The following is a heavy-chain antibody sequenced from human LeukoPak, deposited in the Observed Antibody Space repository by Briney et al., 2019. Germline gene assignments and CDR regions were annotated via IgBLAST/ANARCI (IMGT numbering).Heavy chain of an antibody. Sequence: SQTLSLTCTVSGCSISSGDYDWSWIRQHPGKGLEWIGHINDSDNTYYTPSLKSRVTISIDTSKNQFSLKLSSVTAADTAVYYGAGERSIGRSTLYYFEYWGQGTLVTVSS. J-gene: IGHJ4*02. V-gene: IGHV4-31*03. D-gene: IGHD2-15*01. CDR2: INDSDNT. CDR3: AGERSIGRSTLYYFEY. CDR1: GCSISSGDYD.